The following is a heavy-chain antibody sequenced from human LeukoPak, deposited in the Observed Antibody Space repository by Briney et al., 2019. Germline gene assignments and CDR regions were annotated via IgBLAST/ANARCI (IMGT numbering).Heavy chain of an antibody. CDR3: ARAIGIRAPFDY. CDR2: ISSSSSYI. Sequence: GGSLRLSCAASGFTVSSNYMSWVRQAPGKGLEWVSSISSSSSYIYYADSVKGRFTISRDNAKNSLYLQMNSLRAEDTAVYYCARAIGIRAPFDYWGQGTLVTVSS. V-gene: IGHV3-21*01. J-gene: IGHJ4*02. CDR1: GFTVSSNY.